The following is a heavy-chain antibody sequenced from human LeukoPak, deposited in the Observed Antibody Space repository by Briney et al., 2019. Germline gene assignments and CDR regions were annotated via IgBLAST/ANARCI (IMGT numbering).Heavy chain of an antibody. CDR2: IRSSSTTI. J-gene: IGHJ3*02. CDR3: ARAKRNGFDI. CDR1: GFTFSSYS. V-gene: IGHV3-48*01. Sequence: GGSLRLSCAASGFTFSSYSMNWVRQAPGKGLEWVSYIRSSSTTIYYADSVKGRFTISRDNAKNSLYLQMNSPRAEDTAVYYCARAKRNGFDIWGQGTMVTVSS.